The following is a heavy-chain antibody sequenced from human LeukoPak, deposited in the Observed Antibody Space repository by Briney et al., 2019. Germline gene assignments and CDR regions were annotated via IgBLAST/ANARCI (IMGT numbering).Heavy chain of an antibody. D-gene: IGHD3-16*02. CDR3: ARGRYYDYVWGSYRFGY. Sequence: GGSLRLSCAASGFTYSSYWMHWVRQAPGKGLVWVSRINSDGSSTSYADSVKGRFTISRDNAKNTLYLQMDSLRAEDTAVYYCARGRYYDYVWGSYRFGYWGQGTLVTVSS. J-gene: IGHJ4*02. V-gene: IGHV3-74*01. CDR2: INSDGSST. CDR1: GFTYSSYW.